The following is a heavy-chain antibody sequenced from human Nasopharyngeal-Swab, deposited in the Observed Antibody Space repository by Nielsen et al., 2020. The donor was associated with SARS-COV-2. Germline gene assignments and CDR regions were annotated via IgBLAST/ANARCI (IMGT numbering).Heavy chain of an antibody. D-gene: IGHD3-3*01. CDR1: GFTLSSYW. J-gene: IGHJ6*02. CDR2: IKQDGSEK. V-gene: IGHV3-7*03. CDR3: ARDYDFWGYYYGMDV. Sequence: GGSLRLSCAASGFTLSSYWMSWVRQAPGKGLEWVANIKQDGSEKYYVDSVKGRFTISRDNAKNSLYLQMNSLRAEDTAVYYCARDYDFWGYYYGMDVWGQGTTVTVSS.